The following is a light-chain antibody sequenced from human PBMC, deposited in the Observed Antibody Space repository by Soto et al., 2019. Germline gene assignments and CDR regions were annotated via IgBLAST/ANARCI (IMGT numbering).Light chain of an antibody. J-gene: IGKJ5*01. Sequence: EIVLTQSPGTLSLSPGERATLSCRASQSISSRYLAWYQQKPGQAPRLLISGASSRATGVPDRFSGSGSGAAFTLTISRLEPEDFAVYYCQQYGSSPPLTFGQGTRLEIK. V-gene: IGKV3-20*01. CDR3: QQYGSSPPLT. CDR2: GAS. CDR1: QSISSRY.